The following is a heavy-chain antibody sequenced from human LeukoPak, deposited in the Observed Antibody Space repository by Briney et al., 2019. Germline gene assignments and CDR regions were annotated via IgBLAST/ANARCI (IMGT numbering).Heavy chain of an antibody. Sequence: PGRSLRLSCAASGFTFSSYGMHWVRQAPGKGLEWVAVISYDGSNKYYADSVKGRFTISRDNSKNTLYLQMNSLRAEDTAVYYCARTDGMDVWGQGTTVSVSS. V-gene: IGHV3-30*03. CDR3: ARTDGMDV. CDR2: ISYDGSNK. CDR1: GFTFSSYG. J-gene: IGHJ6*02.